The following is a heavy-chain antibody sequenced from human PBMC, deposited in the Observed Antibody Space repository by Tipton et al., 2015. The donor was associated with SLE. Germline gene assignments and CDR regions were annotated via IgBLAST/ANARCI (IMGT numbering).Heavy chain of an antibody. V-gene: IGHV3-66*02. J-gene: IGHJ4*02. CDR3: VTPQGVY. CDR2: LFSGGST. CDR1: GFTVSSNY. Sequence: GSLRLSCAASGFTVSSNYMSWVRQAPGKGLEWVSVLFSGGSTFYADSVKGRFTISGDSSKNTLYLQMNSLTREDTAVYYCVTPQGVYWGQGTLVTVSS.